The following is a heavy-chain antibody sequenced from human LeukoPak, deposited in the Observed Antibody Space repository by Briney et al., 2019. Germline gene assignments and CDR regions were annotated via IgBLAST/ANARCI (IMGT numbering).Heavy chain of an antibody. D-gene: IGHD3-16*01. Sequence: PSETLSLTCTVSGGSISSGDYYWSWIRQPPGKGLEWIGYIYYSGSTYYNPSLKSRVTISVDTSKNQFSLKLSSVTAADTAVYYCARGLGPEFMTCDYWGQGTLVTVSS. CDR1: GGSISSGDYY. J-gene: IGHJ4*02. CDR3: ARGLGPEFMTCDY. V-gene: IGHV4-30-4*08. CDR2: IYYSGST.